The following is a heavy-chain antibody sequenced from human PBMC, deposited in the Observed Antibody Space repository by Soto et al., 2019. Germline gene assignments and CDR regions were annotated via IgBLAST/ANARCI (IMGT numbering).Heavy chain of an antibody. CDR1: GFTFSDYA. CDR2: ISYDGSNI. CDR3: ARAIASSSPNRGY. Sequence: VQLVESGGGVVQPGRALRLSCAASGFTFSDYAMHWVRQVPGKGLEWVAVISYDGSNIYYTDSVEGRFTISRDNSKNPVYLQMNTLRPEDTAVYYCARAIASSSPNRGYWGQGTLVTVSS. J-gene: IGHJ4*02. D-gene: IGHD6-6*01. V-gene: IGHV3-30-3*01.